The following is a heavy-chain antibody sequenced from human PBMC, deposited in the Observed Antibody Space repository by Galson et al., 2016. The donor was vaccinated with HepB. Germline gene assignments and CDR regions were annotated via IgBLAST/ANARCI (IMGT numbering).Heavy chain of an antibody. V-gene: IGHV3-48*03. CDR2: IHKSGGTT. CDR3: TRDPQALDY. Sequence: GLEWVTYIHKSGGTTHYADSVRGRFTISRVDAKNSLSLQMNSLRDEDTAVYYCTRDPQALDYWGQGTLVTVSP. J-gene: IGHJ4*02.